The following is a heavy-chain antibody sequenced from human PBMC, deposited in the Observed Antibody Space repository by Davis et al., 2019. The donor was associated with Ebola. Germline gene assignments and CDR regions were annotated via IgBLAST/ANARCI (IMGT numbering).Heavy chain of an antibody. D-gene: IGHD4-17*01. CDR2: TNPNSGGT. CDR3: VRDPTHDGDFDY. CDR1: AYTFTGIY. V-gene: IGHV1-2*06. J-gene: IGHJ4*02. Sequence: AASAKVSCKASAYTFTGIYMNRVRPAPGQGLEWMGRTNPNSGGTNYAQKFQGRVSMTRDTSISTAYMELSRLRSDDTAVYYCVRDPTHDGDFDYWGQGTLVTVSS.